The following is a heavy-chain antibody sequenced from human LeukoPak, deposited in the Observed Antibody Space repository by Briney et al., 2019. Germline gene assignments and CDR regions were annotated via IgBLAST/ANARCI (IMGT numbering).Heavy chain of an antibody. D-gene: IGHD1-1*01. CDR1: GFTFSSYG. J-gene: IGHJ5*02. CDR2: ISYDGSNK. V-gene: IGHV3-30*03. Sequence: GGSLRLSCAASGFTFSSYGMHWVRQAPGKGLEWVAVISYDGSNKYHADSVKGRFTISRDSFKNTLYLQMNSLRAEDTAVYYCARERLEPPYNWFDPWGQGTLVTVSS. CDR3: ARERLEPPYNWFDP.